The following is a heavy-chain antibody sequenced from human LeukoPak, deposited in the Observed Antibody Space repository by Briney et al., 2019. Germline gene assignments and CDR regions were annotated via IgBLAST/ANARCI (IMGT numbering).Heavy chain of an antibody. V-gene: IGHV3-49*04. CDR3: TRGRSYGSY. CDR2: IRSKAYGGTA. CDR1: GFILGDYA. J-gene: IGHJ4*02. D-gene: IGHD5-18*01. Sequence: PGGSLRLSCTASGFILGDYAMTWVRQAPGKGLGWVGVIRSKAYGGTAEYAASVKDRFIISRDDSKSIAYLQMNSLKTEDTAVYYCTRGRSYGSYWGQGTLVTVSS.